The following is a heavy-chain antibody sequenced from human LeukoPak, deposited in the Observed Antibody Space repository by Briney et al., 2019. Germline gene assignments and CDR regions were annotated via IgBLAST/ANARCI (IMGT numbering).Heavy chain of an antibody. Sequence: GGSLRLSCAASGFTFSTYWMHWVRQAPGKGLVWVSRSNSDGSTTTYADSVKGRFTISRDNAKNTLYLQMNSLRAEDTAVYYCARAPDYDYVWGNYRLWGQGTMVTVSS. J-gene: IGHJ3*01. D-gene: IGHD3-16*02. CDR3: ARAPDYDYVWGNYRL. CDR1: GFTFSTYW. CDR2: SNSDGSTT. V-gene: IGHV3-74*01.